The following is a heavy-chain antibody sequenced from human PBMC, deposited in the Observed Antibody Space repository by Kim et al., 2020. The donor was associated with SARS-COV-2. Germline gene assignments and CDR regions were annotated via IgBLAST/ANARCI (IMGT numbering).Heavy chain of an antibody. CDR1: GFTFNIFF. CDR2: ISNNGGDT. Sequence: GGSLRLSCAASGFTFNIFFMHWVRQAPGKGLEYVSFISNNGGDTNYANSVKSRFTISRDNSRNTLFLQMGDLRADDMAVYYCARERGGYYFDYWGQGTLV. D-gene: IGHD3-16*01. CDR3: ARERGGYYFDY. J-gene: IGHJ4*02. V-gene: IGHV3-64*01.